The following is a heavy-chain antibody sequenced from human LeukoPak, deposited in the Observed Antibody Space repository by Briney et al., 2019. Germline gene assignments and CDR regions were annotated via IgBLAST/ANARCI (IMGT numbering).Heavy chain of an antibody. CDR2: ISGSGGST. J-gene: IGHJ4*02. D-gene: IGHD3-9*01. Sequence: RPGGSLRLSCAASGFTFSSYAMSWVRQAPGKGLEWVSAISGSGGSTYYADSVKGRFTISRDNSKNTLYLQMNSLRAEDTAVYYCAKGEENLLRYFDWLLYPLAYWGQGTLVTVSS. CDR3: AKGEENLLRYFDWLLYPLAY. CDR1: GFTFSSYA. V-gene: IGHV3-23*01.